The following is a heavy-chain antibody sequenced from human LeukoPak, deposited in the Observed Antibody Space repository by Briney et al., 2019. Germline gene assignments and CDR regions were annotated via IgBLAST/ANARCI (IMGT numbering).Heavy chain of an antibody. V-gene: IGHV4-61*02. CDR1: GGSISSGSYY. D-gene: IGHD2/OR15-2a*01. J-gene: IGHJ4*02. CDR2: IYTSGST. CDR3: ARRRFYAMDY. Sequence: SQTLSLTCTVSGGSISSGSYYWSWIRQPAGKGLEWIGRIYTSGSTYYNPSLKSRVTISVDTSKNQFSLKLSSVTAAGTAVYYCARRRFYAMDYWGQGTLVTVSS.